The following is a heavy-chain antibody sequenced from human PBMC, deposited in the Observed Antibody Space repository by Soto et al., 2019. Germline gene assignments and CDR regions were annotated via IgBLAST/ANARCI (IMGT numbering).Heavy chain of an antibody. CDR2: INGGNGKT. CDR1: GYTLTSYA. Sequence: SVKVSCKASGYTLTSYATHWVRQAPGQRPEWMGWINGGNGKTKYSQRFQGRVTITRDISASTDYLELSSLTSEDTAVYYCTRADCSSNTCYFYYGMDVWGQGTTVTVSS. J-gene: IGHJ6*02. CDR3: TRADCSSNTCYFYYGMDV. D-gene: IGHD2-2*01. V-gene: IGHV1-3*01.